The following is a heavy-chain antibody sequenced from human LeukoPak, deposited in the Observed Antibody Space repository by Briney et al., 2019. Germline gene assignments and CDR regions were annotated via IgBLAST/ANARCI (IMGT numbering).Heavy chain of an antibody. CDR2: ITGNGDST. D-gene: IGHD6-13*01. Sequence: PGGSLRLSCSTSGFIFSSYPMHWVRQPPGKGLEYVSGITGNGDSTNYADSVKGRFTISRDNSKNTLSLHMSSLRAEDTAVYYCVKDQGEYSSSWYYFDNWGQGTLVTVSS. CDR1: GFIFSSYP. CDR3: VKDQGEYSSSWYYFDN. J-gene: IGHJ4*02. V-gene: IGHV3-64D*06.